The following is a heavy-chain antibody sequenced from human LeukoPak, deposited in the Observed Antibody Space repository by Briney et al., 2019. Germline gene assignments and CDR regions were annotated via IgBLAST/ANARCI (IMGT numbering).Heavy chain of an antibody. CDR2: IRYDGSNE. CDR3: AKDMSGWTYFDY. J-gene: IGHJ4*02. D-gene: IGHD6-19*01. CDR1: GFTFSSYG. V-gene: IGHV3-30*02. Sequence: GGSLRLSCAASGFTFSSYGMHWVRQAPGKGLEWVAFIRYDGSNEYYADSVKGRFTISRDNSKNMLYLQMNSLRAEDTAVYYCAKDMSGWTYFDYWGQGTLVTVSS.